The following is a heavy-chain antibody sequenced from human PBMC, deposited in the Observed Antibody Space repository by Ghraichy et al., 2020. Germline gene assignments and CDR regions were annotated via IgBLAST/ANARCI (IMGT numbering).Heavy chain of an antibody. J-gene: IGHJ4*02. CDR2: ISSSSSYI. Sequence: GESLNISCAASGFTFSSYSMNWVRQAPGKGLEWVSSISSSSSYIYYADSVKGRLTISRDNAKNSLYLQMNSLRAEDTAVYYCASPIVADVHFDYWGQGTLVTVSS. CDR3: ASPIVADVHFDY. D-gene: IGHD1-26*01. V-gene: IGHV3-21*01. CDR1: GFTFSSYS.